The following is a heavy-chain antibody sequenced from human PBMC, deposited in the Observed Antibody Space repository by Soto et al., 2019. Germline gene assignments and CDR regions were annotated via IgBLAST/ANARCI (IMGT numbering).Heavy chain of an antibody. D-gene: IGHD3-16*01. CDR3: VKDAKGVAGGGGDY. V-gene: IGHV3-7*01. CDR2: INPEGSEQ. CDR1: GFSFSSCW. Sequence: EVQLVESGGGLVQPGGSLRLSCAASGFSFSSCWMSWVRQAPGKGLEWVTNINPEGSEQYYVDSVKGRFTISRDNAKNSLFLHMSSLRAEDTAVYYCVKDAKGVAGGGGDYWGQGTLVTVSS. J-gene: IGHJ4*02.